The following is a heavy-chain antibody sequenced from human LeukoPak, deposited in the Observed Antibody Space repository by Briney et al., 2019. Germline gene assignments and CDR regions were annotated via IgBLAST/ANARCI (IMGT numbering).Heavy chain of an antibody. J-gene: IGHJ4*02. D-gene: IGHD3-16*01. CDR1: GYTFTSYD. CDR3: ARNQYGFGRN. Sequence: GASVKVSRTASGYTFTSYDINWVRQAPGHGLEWMGWVNPKSGDTRYAQKFQGRVTMTRDTSISTAYMELSSLTSEDTAVYYCARNQYGFGRNWGQGTLVTVSS. CDR2: VNPKSGDT. V-gene: IGHV1-8*01.